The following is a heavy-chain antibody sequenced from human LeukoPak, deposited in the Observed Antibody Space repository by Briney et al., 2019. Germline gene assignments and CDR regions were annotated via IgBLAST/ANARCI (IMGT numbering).Heavy chain of an antibody. D-gene: IGHD5-12*01. CDR1: GFTVSSNY. Sequence: GGSLRLSCAASGFTVSSNYMSWVRQAPGKGLEWVSVIYSGGSTYYADSVKGRFTISRDNSKNTLYLQMNSLRAEDTAVYYCAKGGSGYEYYYYYYMDVWGKGTTVTVSS. CDR2: IYSGGST. J-gene: IGHJ6*03. V-gene: IGHV3-66*01. CDR3: AKGGSGYEYYYYYYMDV.